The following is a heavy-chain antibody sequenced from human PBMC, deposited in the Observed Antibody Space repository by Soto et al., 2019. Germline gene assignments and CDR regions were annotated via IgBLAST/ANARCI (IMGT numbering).Heavy chain of an antibody. Sequence: QVQLVQSGAEVKKPGSSVKVSCKASGGTFSSYAISWVRQAPGQGLEWMGGIIPIFGTANYAQKFQGRVTITADESANTAYTELSSLRSEDTAVYYWAGKGAYCSSTSCYTRAEYFQHWGQGTLVTVSS. V-gene: IGHV1-69*01. J-gene: IGHJ1*01. CDR1: GGTFSSYA. CDR3: AGKGAYCSSTSCYTRAEYFQH. CDR2: IIPIFGTA. D-gene: IGHD2-2*02.